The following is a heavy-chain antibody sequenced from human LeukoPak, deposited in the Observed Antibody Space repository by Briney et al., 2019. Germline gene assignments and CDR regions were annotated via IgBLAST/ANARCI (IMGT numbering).Heavy chain of an antibody. CDR2: VSYDGTDT. J-gene: IGHJ6*03. V-gene: IGHV3-30*09. CDR1: GFTFTNYA. D-gene: IGHD5-24*01. CDR3: AKDRDGQNYYMDV. Sequence: GGSLRLSCAASGFTFTNYAMNWVRQAPGKGLEWVATVSYDGTDTSYADSVKGRFAIFRDNSKNTLYLQMNSLRAEDTAVYYCAKDRDGQNYYMDVWGKGTTVTVSS.